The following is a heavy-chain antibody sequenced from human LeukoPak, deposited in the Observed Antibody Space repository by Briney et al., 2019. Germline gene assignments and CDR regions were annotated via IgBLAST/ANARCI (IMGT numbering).Heavy chain of an antibody. CDR2: INPNSGDT. Sequence: ASVKVSCKASGYTFTAYYLHWVRQAPGQGLEWMGWINPNSGDTNYAQKFQGRVTMTRDTSITTAYMELSRLTSDDKAIYYCARDRMGDCATTSCYLAYWGQGTLVTVSS. CDR1: GYTFTAYY. V-gene: IGHV1-2*02. CDR3: ARDRMGDCATTSCYLAY. D-gene: IGHD2-2*01. J-gene: IGHJ4*02.